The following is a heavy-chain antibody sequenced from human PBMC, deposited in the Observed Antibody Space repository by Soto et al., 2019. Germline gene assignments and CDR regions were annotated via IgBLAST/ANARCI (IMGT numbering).Heavy chain of an antibody. J-gene: IGHJ4*02. CDR1: EFTVSSYD. Sequence: GGSLRLSCAASEFTVSSYDMHWVRQVAGKTLEWVSGITTTGDTYYADSVKGRFTVSRENAENSLYLHMNSLRVGDTAVYYCAKDLVGSTPYWGQGTLVTVSS. D-gene: IGHD2-15*01. CDR2: ITTTGDT. V-gene: IGHV3-13*01. CDR3: AKDLVGSTPY.